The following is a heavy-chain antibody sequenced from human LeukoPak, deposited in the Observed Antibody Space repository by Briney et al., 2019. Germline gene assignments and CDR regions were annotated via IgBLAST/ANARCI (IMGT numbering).Heavy chain of an antibody. D-gene: IGHD3-22*01. J-gene: IGHJ4*02. V-gene: IGHV2-70*11. CDR3: ARSISDSSGYYYPDY. Sequence: SGPALVKPTQTLTLTCTFSGFSLSTSGMCVSWIRQPPGKALEWLARIDWDDDKYYSTSLKTRLTISKDTSKNQVVLTMTNMDPVDTATYYCARSISDSSGYYYPDYWGQGTPVTVSS. CDR2: IDWDDDK. CDR1: GFSLSTSGMC.